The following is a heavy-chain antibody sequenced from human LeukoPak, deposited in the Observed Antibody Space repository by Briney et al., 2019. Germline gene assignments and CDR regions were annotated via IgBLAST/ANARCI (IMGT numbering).Heavy chain of an antibody. V-gene: IGHV3-23*01. Sequence: GGSLRLSCAASGFTFSSYWMNWARQAPGKGLEWVSAISGSGGSTYYADSVKGRFTISRDNSKNTLYLQMDSLRAEDTAVYYCARSGVSANYGDYRFDFWGQGTLVTVSS. D-gene: IGHD4-17*01. J-gene: IGHJ4*02. CDR2: ISGSGGST. CDR3: ARSGVSANYGDYRFDF. CDR1: GFTFSSYW.